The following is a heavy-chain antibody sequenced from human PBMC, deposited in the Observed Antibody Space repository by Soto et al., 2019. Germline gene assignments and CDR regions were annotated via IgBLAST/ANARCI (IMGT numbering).Heavy chain of an antibody. CDR1: GFTVNSNY. D-gene: IGHD6-19*01. CDR2: IYSGGST. Sequence: PGGSLRLSCAASGFTVNSNYMSWVRQAPGKGLEWVSVIYSGGSTYYADSVKGRFTISRDNSKNTLYLQMNSLRAEDTAVYYCARDFAEMAGYGMDVWGQGTTVTASS. J-gene: IGHJ6*02. CDR3: ARDFAEMAGYGMDV. V-gene: IGHV3-53*01.